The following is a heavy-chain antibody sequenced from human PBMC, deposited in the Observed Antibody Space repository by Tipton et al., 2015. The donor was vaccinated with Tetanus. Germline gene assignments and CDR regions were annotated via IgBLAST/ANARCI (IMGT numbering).Heavy chain of an antibody. V-gene: IGHV4-59*02. J-gene: IGHJ4*02. CDR1: GGSVSSYY. Sequence: TLSLTCAVYGGSVSSYYWTWIRQPPGKGLEWIGYIYYNGKTKYNPSLKSRVSITIGTPKNQFSLTVNSVTAADTAVYYCARDGGRELLWGQGTLVTVSS. CDR3: ARDGGRELL. CDR2: IYYNGKT. D-gene: IGHD3-16*01.